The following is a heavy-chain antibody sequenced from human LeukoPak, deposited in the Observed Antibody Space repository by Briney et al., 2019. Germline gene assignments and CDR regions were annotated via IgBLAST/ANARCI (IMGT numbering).Heavy chain of an antibody. D-gene: IGHD1-26*01. V-gene: IGHV3-66*02. CDR3: ASDQRSESYYPWGWFDP. CDR2: IYSDGST. Sequence: GGSLRLSCAASGFAVSTNYLSWVRQAPGKGLEWVSVIYSDGSTYYTDSEKGRFTISRDNSKNTLYLQVNSLRPEDTAVYYCASDQRSESYYPWGWFDPWGQGTLVTVSS. CDR1: GFAVSTNY. J-gene: IGHJ5*02.